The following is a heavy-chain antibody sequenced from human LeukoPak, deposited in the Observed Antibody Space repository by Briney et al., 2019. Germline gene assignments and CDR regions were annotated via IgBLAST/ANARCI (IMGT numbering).Heavy chain of an antibody. J-gene: IGHJ4*02. CDR3: ARDGVDTAIDY. CDR2: ISYGGSNI. D-gene: IGHD5-18*01. V-gene: IGHV3-30*01. CDR1: GFTFSSYA. Sequence: GGSLRLSCAASGFTFSSYAMHWVRQAPGKGLEGVAVISYGGSNIYYADSVKGRFTISRDNSKNTLYLQMTSLRAEDAAVYYCARDGVDTAIDYWGRGTLVTVSS.